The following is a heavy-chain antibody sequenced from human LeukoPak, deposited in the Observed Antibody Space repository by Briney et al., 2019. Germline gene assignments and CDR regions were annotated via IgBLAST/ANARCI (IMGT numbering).Heavy chain of an antibody. V-gene: IGHV4-59*01. CDR1: GGSISSYY. Sequence: SETLSLTCTVSGGSISSYYWSWIRQPPGKGLEWIGYIYYSGSTNYNPSLKSRVTISVDTSKNQFSLKLSSVTAADTAVYYCARAFDYYDSSGYRNWFDPWGQGTLVTVSS. CDR3: ARAFDYYDSSGYRNWFDP. D-gene: IGHD3-22*01. CDR2: IYYSGST. J-gene: IGHJ5*02.